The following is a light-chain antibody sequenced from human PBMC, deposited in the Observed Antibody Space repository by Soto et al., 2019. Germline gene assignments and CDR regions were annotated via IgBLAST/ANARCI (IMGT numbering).Light chain of an antibody. J-gene: IGKJ1*01. Sequence: EIVLTQSPGTLSLSPGERATLSCRASQSVPKNYLAWYQHKPGQAPRLLIHGPSSRATGIPDRFSGSGSGTDFTLSISRLEPEDFAVYSCHQYATSPQTFGQGTKVEIK. V-gene: IGKV3-20*01. CDR3: HQYATSPQT. CDR2: GPS. CDR1: QSVPKNY.